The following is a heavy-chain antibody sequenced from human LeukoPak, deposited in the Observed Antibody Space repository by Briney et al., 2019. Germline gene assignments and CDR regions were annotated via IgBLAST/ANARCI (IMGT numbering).Heavy chain of an antibody. Sequence: GGSLRLSCAASGFTFSSYEMNWVRQAPGKGLEWVSAISGSGGSTYYADSVKGRFTISRDNSKNTLYLQMNSLRAEDTAVYYCAKVRQWHDAFDIWGQGTMVTVSS. V-gene: IGHV3-23*01. CDR2: ISGSGGST. D-gene: IGHD6-19*01. J-gene: IGHJ3*02. CDR3: AKVRQWHDAFDI. CDR1: GFTFSSYE.